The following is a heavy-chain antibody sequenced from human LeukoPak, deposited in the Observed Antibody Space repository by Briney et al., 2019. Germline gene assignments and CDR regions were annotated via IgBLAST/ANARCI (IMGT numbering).Heavy chain of an antibody. V-gene: IGHV3-7*01. CDR1: GFTFSSYC. CDR2: IKKDGSEK. Sequence: GGSLRLSCAASGFTFSSYCMIWFRQAPGKGLEWVATIKKDGSEKKYEDSVKDRLTIFRENTNNSLYLQMNCLRAEDTAVYYCARDRVVVAATLRFDPWGEGTLVTVSS. J-gene: IGHJ5*02. CDR3: ARDRVVVAATLRFDP. D-gene: IGHD2-15*01.